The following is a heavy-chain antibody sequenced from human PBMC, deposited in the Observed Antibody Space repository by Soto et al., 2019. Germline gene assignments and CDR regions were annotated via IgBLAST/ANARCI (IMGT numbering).Heavy chain of an antibody. CDR1: GGAFNTYT. D-gene: IGHD1-26*01. V-gene: IGHV1-69*06. CDR3: ASWRSYSGSYCFDY. J-gene: IGHJ4*02. Sequence: QVQLVQSGAEVKKPGSSVKVSCEACGGAFNTYTINWVRQAPGRGLEWMGQVIPMYDSVNYAESFQGRVTITADKSTNIAYMELSSLRSEDTALYFCASWRSYSGSYCFDYWGQGTLVIVSS. CDR2: VIPMYDSV.